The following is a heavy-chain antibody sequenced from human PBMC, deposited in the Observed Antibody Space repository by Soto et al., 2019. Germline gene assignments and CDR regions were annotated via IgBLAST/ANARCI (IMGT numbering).Heavy chain of an antibody. V-gene: IGHV1-2*02. CDR2: INPNSG. CDR1: RYTFTGYY. J-gene: IGHJ6*02. D-gene: IGHD3-9*01. CDR3: ARVTGDYHYYQGLDV. Sequence: ASGKVSCKAARYTFTGYYMHWVRQAPGQGLECMGWINPNSGDTSISTAYMELSRLRSDDSAVYYCARVTGDYHYYQGLDVWGQGTTVTVSS.